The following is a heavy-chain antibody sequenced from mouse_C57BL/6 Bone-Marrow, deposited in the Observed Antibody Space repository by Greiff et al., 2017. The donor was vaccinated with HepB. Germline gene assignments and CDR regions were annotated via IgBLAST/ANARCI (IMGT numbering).Heavy chain of an antibody. V-gene: IGHV3-6*01. CDR1: GYSITSGYF. Sequence: ESGPGLVKPSQSLSFTCSVTGYSITSGYFWNWIRQFPGNQLECMGYISYDGSNNYNPSLKNRITITRDTSKNQFFLQLNSVTTEDTATYDCARDGDGYWDFGGWGTGATVTVSS. D-gene: IGHD3-3*01. CDR2: ISYDGSN. CDR3: ARDGDGYWDFGG. J-gene: IGHJ1*03.